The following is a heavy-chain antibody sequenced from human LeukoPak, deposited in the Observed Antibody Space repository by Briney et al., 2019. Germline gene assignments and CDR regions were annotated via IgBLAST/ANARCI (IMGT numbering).Heavy chain of an antibody. D-gene: IGHD2-2*01. Sequence: GESLRLSWAASGFTLSSNWMHWVRQAPGKGLVWVSRISSDGISTTYADSVKGRFTTSRDNAKNTLYLQMNSLRVEDTAVYYCASFLCPTCSWGQGTLVTVSS. CDR1: GFTLSSNW. CDR3: ASFLCPTCS. J-gene: IGHJ5*02. V-gene: IGHV3-74*01. CDR2: ISSDGIST.